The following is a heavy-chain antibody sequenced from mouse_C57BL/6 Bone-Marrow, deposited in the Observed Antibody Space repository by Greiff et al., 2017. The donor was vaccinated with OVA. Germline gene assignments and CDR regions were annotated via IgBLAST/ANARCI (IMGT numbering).Heavy chain of an antibody. D-gene: IGHD2-3*01. CDR3: ARRWLLQGLDY. J-gene: IGHJ2*01. CDR2: ILPGSGST. V-gene: IGHV1-9*01. Sequence: VKLVESGTELMKPGASVKLSCKATGYTFTGYWIEWVKQRPGHGLEWIGEILPGSGSTNYNEKFEVKATFTADTSSNTAYMQLSSLTTEDSAIYYCARRWLLQGLDYWGQGTTLTVSS. CDR1: GYTFTGYW.